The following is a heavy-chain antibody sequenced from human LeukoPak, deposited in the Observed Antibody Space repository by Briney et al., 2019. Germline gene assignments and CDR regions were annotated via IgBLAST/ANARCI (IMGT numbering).Heavy chain of an antibody. CDR1: GGSISSSSYY. CDR2: AYYSGST. D-gene: IGHD6-13*01. J-gene: IGHJ4*02. V-gene: IGHV4-39*01. CDR3: TRYFKAAANTALFDS. Sequence: SETLSLTCSVSGGSISSSSYYWGWIRQPPGKGLEWIGSAYYSGSTYYNPSLKSRVTISVDTPKNQFSLKLSSVTAADTAVYCCTRYFKAAANTALFDSWGQGTLVTVSS.